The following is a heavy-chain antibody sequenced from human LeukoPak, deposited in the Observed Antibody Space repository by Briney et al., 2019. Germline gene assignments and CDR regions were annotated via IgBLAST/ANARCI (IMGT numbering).Heavy chain of an antibody. Sequence: SETLSLSCTVSGVSISSGSYYWGRIRQPPGKGLEWIGSIYYSGNTYYNPSLKSRVTISVDTSKNQFSLKLSSVTAADTAVYYCARQLSGGDYDYFDYWRQGNLVTVSS. CDR2: IYYSGNT. CDR3: ARQLSGGDYDYFDY. D-gene: IGHD4-17*01. V-gene: IGHV4-39*01. J-gene: IGHJ4*02. CDR1: GVSISSGSYY.